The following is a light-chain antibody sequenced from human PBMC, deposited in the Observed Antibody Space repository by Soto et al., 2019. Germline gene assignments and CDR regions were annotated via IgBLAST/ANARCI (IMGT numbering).Light chain of an antibody. CDR3: QQRSNRIT. J-gene: IGKJ5*01. Sequence: EIVLTQSPGTLSLSPGERATLSCRASQSVSSSYLAWYQQKPGQALRLLIYGASSRATGIPDRFSGSGSGTDFTLTISSLEPEDFALYYWQQRSNRITFGQGTRLEMK. CDR1: QSVSSSY. V-gene: IGKV3D-20*02. CDR2: GAS.